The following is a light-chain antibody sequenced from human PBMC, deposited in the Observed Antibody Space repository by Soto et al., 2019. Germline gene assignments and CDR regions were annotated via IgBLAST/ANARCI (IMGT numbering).Light chain of an antibody. Sequence: DIGITQSPASLAVSLGERATINCKSRQSVLYSSNNKNYLAWSQQKPGQPPKLLIYWASTRESGVPDRFSGSGSGTDFTLTISSLQAEDVAVYYCQQYYSTPRTFGQGSKVDVK. V-gene: IGKV4-1*01. CDR1: QSVLYSSNNKNY. CDR3: QQYYSTPRT. CDR2: WAS. J-gene: IGKJ1*01.